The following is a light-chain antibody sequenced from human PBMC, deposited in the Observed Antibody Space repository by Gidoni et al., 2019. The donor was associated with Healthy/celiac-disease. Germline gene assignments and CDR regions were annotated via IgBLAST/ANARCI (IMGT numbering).Light chain of an antibody. CDR1: QSVNSNY. Sequence: EIVLTQSPGTLSLSPGERATLSCRASQSVNSNYLAWYQQKPGQAPRLLIYDASSRATGIPDRFSGSGSGTDFTLTINRLEPEDFAVYFCQQYGDSPTFGQGTKMEIK. J-gene: IGKJ1*01. CDR3: QQYGDSPT. V-gene: IGKV3-20*01. CDR2: DAS.